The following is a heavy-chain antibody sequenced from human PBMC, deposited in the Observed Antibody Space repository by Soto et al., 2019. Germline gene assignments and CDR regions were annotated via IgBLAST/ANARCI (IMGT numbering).Heavy chain of an antibody. CDR1: GFTFSSYA. CDR2: ISYDGSKK. Sequence: QVQLVESGGGVVQPGRSLRLSCAASGFTFSSYAMHWVRQAPGKGLEWVAVISYDGSKKFSADSVKGRFTISRDNSKNTLYLQMNSVRAEDTAVYYCARDQDYDDSSGSDTFDIWGQGTMVTVSS. J-gene: IGHJ3*02. D-gene: IGHD3-22*01. V-gene: IGHV3-30-3*01. CDR3: ARDQDYDDSSGSDTFDI.